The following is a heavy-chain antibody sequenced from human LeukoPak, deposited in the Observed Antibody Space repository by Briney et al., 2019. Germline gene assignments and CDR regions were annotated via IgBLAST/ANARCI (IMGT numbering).Heavy chain of an antibody. CDR1: GGSISSGGYY. V-gene: IGHV4-31*03. Sequence: SETLSLTCTVSGGSISSGGYYWSWIRQHPGKGLEWIGYIYYSGSTYYNPSLKSRVTISVDTSKNQLSLKLSSVTAADTAVYYCARTGTTPLDYWGQGTLVTVSS. J-gene: IGHJ4*02. D-gene: IGHD4-11*01. CDR3: ARTGTTPLDY. CDR2: IYYSGST.